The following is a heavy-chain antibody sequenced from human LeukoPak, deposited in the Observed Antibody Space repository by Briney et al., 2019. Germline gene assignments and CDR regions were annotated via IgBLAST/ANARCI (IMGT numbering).Heavy chain of an antibody. J-gene: IGHJ6*03. Sequence: ASVKVSCKASGYTFTGYYMHWVRQAPGQGLEWMGWINPNSGGTNYAQKFQGRVTMTRDTSISTAYMELSRLRSDDTAVYYCARGVGYDYWSGSYYMDVWGKGTTVTVSS. CDR1: GYTFTGYY. CDR3: ARGVGYDYWSGSYYMDV. V-gene: IGHV1-2*02. D-gene: IGHD3-3*01. CDR2: INPNSGGT.